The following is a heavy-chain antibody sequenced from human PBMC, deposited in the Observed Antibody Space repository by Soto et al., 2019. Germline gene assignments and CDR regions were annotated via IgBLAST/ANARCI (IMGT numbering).Heavy chain of an antibody. CDR3: ARGRGYSGDDHYYYFDMDV. J-gene: IGHJ6*02. CDR2: SIPIFGTA. V-gene: IGHV1-69*13. D-gene: IGHD5-12*01. CDR1: GGTFNNYP. Sequence: AASVNVSCKSSGGTFNNYPITWVRQAPGEGLEWMGGSIPIFGTANYAQKFQGRVTISVDESTSTAYMELSSLRSEDTAVYYCARGRGYSGDDHYYYFDMDVWGQGTTVTVSS.